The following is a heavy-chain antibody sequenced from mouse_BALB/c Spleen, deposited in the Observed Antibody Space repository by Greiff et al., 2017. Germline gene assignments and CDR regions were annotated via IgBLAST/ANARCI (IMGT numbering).Heavy chain of an antibody. V-gene: IGHV5-4*02. CDR2: ISDGGSYT. CDR1: GFTFSDYY. CDR3: ARVYDGYYWYFDV. J-gene: IGHJ1*01. D-gene: IGHD2-3*01. Sequence: EVKVVESGGGLVKPGGSLKLSCAASGFTFSDYYMYWVRQTPEKRLEWVATISDGGSYTYYPDSVKGRFTISRDNAKNNLYLQMSSLKSEDTAMYYCARVYDGYYWYFDVWGAGTTVTVSS.